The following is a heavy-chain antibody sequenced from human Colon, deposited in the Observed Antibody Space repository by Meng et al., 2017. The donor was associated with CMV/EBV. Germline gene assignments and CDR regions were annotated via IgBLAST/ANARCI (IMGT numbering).Heavy chain of an antibody. J-gene: IGHJ5*02. CDR1: GFTFGTYA. D-gene: IGHD2-2*01. CDR2: ITGTGGNT. Sequence: ASGFTFGTYAMSWVRQAPGKGLEWVSTITGTGGNTYYADSVKGRFTISRDNSKNTLFLQMNSLRGEDTAVYYCAKMVVVPAPKVDPWGQGTLVTVSS. V-gene: IGHV3-23*01. CDR3: AKMVVVPAPKVDP.